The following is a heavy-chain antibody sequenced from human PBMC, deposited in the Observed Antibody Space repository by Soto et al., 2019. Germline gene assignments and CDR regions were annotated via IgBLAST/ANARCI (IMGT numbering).Heavy chain of an antibody. V-gene: IGHV3-48*02. Sequence: EVQLVESGGGLVQPGGSLRLSCAASGFTFSSYNMNWVRQAPGKGLEWVSYISSSTSTIYYADSVKGRFTVSRDNAKNSLYLQMNSLRDEDTAVYYCARDSPVVAATYWYFDLWGRGTLVTVSS. CDR2: ISSSTSTI. J-gene: IGHJ2*01. D-gene: IGHD2-15*01. CDR1: GFTFSSYN. CDR3: ARDSPVVAATYWYFDL.